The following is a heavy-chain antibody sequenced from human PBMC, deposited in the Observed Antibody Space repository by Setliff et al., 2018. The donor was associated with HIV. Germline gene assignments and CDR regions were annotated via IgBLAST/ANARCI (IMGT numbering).Heavy chain of an antibody. V-gene: IGHV3-7*01. CDR2: INSDGTEK. D-gene: IGHD3-10*01. CDR3: AREVLRGGDDAFGL. CDR1: AFSFNNYY. J-gene: IGHJ3*01. Sequence: GSLRLSCIASAFSFNNYYMTWVRQAPGKGLEWVANINSDGTEKNYGDSVRGRFTISGDYAKNSVYLQMNSLRVEDSAVYYCAREVLRGGDDAFGLWGRGTVVTVSS.